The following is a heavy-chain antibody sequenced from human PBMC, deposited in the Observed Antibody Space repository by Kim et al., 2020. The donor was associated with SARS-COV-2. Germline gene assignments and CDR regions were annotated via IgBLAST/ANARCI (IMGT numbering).Heavy chain of an antibody. Sequence: SQTLSLTCAIPRDSVSSNRAAWNWIRQSPSRCLEWLGRTYYRSKWYKDYAVSVKSRITINPDTSKNQFSLQLNSVTPEDTAVYYCARAHISFGLDPIATMDAYYYYYGMDVWGQGTTVTVSS. CDR2: TYYRSKWYK. CDR1: RDSVSSNRAA. J-gene: IGHJ6*02. CDR3: ARAHISFGLDPIATMDAYYYYYGMDV. D-gene: IGHD6-13*01. V-gene: IGHV6-1*01.